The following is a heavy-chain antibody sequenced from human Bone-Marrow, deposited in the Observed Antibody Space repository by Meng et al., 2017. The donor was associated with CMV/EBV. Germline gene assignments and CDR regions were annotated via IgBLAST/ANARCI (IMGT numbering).Heavy chain of an antibody. CDR1: GDTFSPYT. D-gene: IGHD5-12*01. Sequence: SVKVSCKASGDTFSPYTFTWVRQAPGQGLEWLGDIIPIFGTTNYAQIFQGRVTTTADESSTTVYLQLSSLRSEDTAVYYCARESSGYVGDGWFDPWGQGTLVTVSS. V-gene: IGHV1-69*13. CDR2: IIPIFGTT. J-gene: IGHJ5*02. CDR3: ARESSGYVGDGWFDP.